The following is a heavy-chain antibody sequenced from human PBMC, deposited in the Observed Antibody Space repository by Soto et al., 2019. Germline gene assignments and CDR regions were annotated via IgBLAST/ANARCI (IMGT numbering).Heavy chain of an antibody. CDR2: IDPSDSYT. J-gene: IGHJ6*02. Sequence: GESLKISCKGSGYSFTSYWISWVRQMPGKGLEWMGRIDPSDSYTNYSPSFQGHVTISADKSISTAYLQWSSLKASDTAMYYCARSGTPLKYYYGMDVWGQGTTVTVSS. CDR1: GYSFTSYW. V-gene: IGHV5-10-1*01. CDR3: ARSGTPLKYYYGMDV. D-gene: IGHD2-15*01.